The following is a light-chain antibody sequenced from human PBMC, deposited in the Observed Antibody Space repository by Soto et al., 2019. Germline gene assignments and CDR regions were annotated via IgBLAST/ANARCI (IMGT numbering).Light chain of an antibody. Sequence: DLQMTHSPSTLFASVGDRVTITCRASQSIVRWMAWYQQKPGKAPKLLIYDASSLETGVPSRFSGSRSGTEFTLTIRSLQPDDFATYYCPHYPTYSWTVGQGTKV. CDR1: QSIVRW. CDR3: PHYPTYSWT. V-gene: IGKV1-5*01. CDR2: DAS. J-gene: IGKJ1*01.